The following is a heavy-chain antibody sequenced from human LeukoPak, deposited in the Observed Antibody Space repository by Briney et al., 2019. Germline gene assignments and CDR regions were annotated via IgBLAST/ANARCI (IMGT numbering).Heavy chain of an antibody. J-gene: IGHJ3*02. D-gene: IGHD3-9*01. V-gene: IGHV4-34*01. Sequence: RTSETLSLTCAVYGGSFSGYYWSWIRQPPGKGLEWIGEINHSGSTNYNPSLKSRVTISVDTSKNQFSLKLSSVTAADTAVYYCARRGVLRYFDWPNDAFDIWGQGTMVTVSS. CDR2: INHSGST. CDR1: GGSFSGYY. CDR3: ARRGVLRYFDWPNDAFDI.